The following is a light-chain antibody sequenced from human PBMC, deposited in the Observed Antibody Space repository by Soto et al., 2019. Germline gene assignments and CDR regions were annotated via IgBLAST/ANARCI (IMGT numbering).Light chain of an antibody. J-gene: IGKJ4*02. V-gene: IGKV1-16*02. CDR2: GAS. CDR3: QQYNSYPFT. Sequence: DIQMTQSPSSLSASVGDRVTITCRASQGIRNSLAWFQQKPGKAPKSLLYGASSLQSGVPLKFSGSGSGTDFTLTISSLQPEDFATYYCQQYNSYPFTFGGGTKVEIK. CDR1: QGIRNS.